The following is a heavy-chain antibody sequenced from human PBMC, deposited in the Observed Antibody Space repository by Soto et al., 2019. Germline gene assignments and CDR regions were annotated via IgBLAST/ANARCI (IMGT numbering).Heavy chain of an antibody. CDR2: ISGRGGST. D-gene: IGHD5-18*01. CDR1: GFTFSSYA. V-gene: IGHV3-23*01. J-gene: IGHJ4*02. CDR3: AKDPLEWIQLWTFDY. Sequence: GSLRLSCAASGFTFSSYAMGWVRQAPGKGLEWVSAISGRGGSTYYADSVKGRFTISRDNSKNTLYLQMNSLRAEDTAVYYCAKDPLEWIQLWTFDYWGQGTLVTVSS.